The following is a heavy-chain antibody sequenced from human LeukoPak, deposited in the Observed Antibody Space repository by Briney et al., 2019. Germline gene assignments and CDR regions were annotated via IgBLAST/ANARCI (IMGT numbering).Heavy chain of an antibody. D-gene: IGHD3-22*01. CDR3: ARRARGFYYYDSSGPFDY. J-gene: IGHJ4*02. CDR2: INSDGSST. V-gene: IGHV3-74*01. Sequence: PGGSLRLSCAASGFTFSIYWMHWVRQAPGKGLVWVSRINSDGSSTSYADSVKGRFTISRDNAKNTLYLQMNSLRAEDTAVYYCARRARGFYYYDSSGPFDYWGQGTLVTVSS. CDR1: GFTFSIYW.